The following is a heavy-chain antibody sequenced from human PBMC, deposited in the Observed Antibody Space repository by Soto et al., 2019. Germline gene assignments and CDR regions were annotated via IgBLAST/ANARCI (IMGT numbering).Heavy chain of an antibody. Sequence: QVQLVESGGGVVQPGRSLRLSCAAYGFTFSSYGMHWVRQAPGKGLEWVAVIWYDGSNKYYADSVKGRFTISRDNSKNTLYLQMNSMRAEDTAVYYCARERWLQSPLDYWGQGTLVTVSS. V-gene: IGHV3-33*01. D-gene: IGHD5-12*01. CDR3: ARERWLQSPLDY. CDR1: GFTFSSYG. CDR2: IWYDGSNK. J-gene: IGHJ4*02.